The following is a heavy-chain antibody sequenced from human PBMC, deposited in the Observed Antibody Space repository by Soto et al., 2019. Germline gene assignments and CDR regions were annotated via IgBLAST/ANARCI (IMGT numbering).Heavy chain of an antibody. CDR1: GGTFSSYA. Sequence: SVKVSCKASGGTFSSYAISWVRQAPGQGLEWMGGIIPIFGTANYAQKFQGRVTITADESTSTAYMELSSLRSEDTAVYYCARDQGGVVVVPAAIPGDYYYYGMDVWGQGTTVTVSS. J-gene: IGHJ6*02. CDR3: ARDQGGVVVVPAAIPGDYYYYGMDV. V-gene: IGHV1-69*13. CDR2: IIPIFGTA. D-gene: IGHD2-2*02.